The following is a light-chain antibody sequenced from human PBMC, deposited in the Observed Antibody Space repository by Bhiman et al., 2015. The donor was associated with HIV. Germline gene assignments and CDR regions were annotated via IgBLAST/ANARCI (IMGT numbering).Light chain of an antibody. J-gene: IGLJ3*02. CDR2: RNN. V-gene: IGLV1-44*01. Sequence: QSVLTQPPSTSGTPGQRVTISCSGSRYNIGSNTVNWYQQFPGAAPKVLIYRNNQRPSGIPDRFSGSKSGTSATLGITGLQTGDEADYYCGTWDSSLSAGVFGGGTKLTVL. CDR3: GTWDSSLSAGV. CDR1: RYNIGSNT.